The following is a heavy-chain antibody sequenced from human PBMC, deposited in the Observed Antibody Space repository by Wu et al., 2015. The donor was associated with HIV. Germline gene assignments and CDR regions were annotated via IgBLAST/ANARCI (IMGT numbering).Heavy chain of an antibody. J-gene: IGHJ6*02. CDR3: ARDREMATIPVDYYYYGMDV. CDR2: IIPIFGTA. Sequence: QVQLVQSGPEMKKPGSSVKISCKASGGIFSNFAISWVRQAPGQGLEWMGGIIPIFGTANYAQKFQGRVTITADESTSTAYMELSSLRSEDTAVYYCARDREMATIPVDYYYYGMDVWGQGTTVTVSS. CDR1: GGIFSNFA. D-gene: IGHD5-24*01. V-gene: IGHV1-69*13.